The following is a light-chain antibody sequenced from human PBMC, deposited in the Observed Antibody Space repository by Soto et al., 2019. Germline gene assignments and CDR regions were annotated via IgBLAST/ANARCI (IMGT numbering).Light chain of an antibody. J-gene: IGKJ1*01. V-gene: IGKV1-6*01. CDR2: GVS. CDR1: QDISNE. CDR3: LHDHHYPRT. Sequence: AIQMTQSPSSLSASVGDRVTITCRASQDISNELGWYQQKPGKAPKALIYGVSNLQSGVPSRFSGSGSGTAFTLTISSLQPEDFAVYSCLHDHHYPRTFGQGTTLAIK.